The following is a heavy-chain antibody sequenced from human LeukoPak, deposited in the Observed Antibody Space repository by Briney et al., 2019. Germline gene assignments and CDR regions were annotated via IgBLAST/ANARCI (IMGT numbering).Heavy chain of an antibody. CDR1: GYTFTSYG. V-gene: IGHV1-18*01. CDR3: ARRVLLWFGESNWFDP. Sequence: ASVKVSCKASGYTFTSYGISWVRQAPGQGLEWMGWISAYNGNTNYAQKLQGRVTMTTDTSTSTAYMELRSLRSDDTAVYYCARRVLLWFGESNWFDPWGQGTLVTVSS. D-gene: IGHD3-10*01. J-gene: IGHJ5*02. CDR2: ISAYNGNT.